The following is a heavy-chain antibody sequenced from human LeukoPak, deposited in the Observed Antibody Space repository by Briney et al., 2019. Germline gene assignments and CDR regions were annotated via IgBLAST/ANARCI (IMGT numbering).Heavy chain of an antibody. CDR3: AKGGWGTVLDY. V-gene: IGHV3-23*01. J-gene: IGHJ4*02. Sequence: AGGSLRLSCAASGFTFSNYAMPWVRQAPGKGLEWVSTISGSGDSTYYSDSVKGRFTISRDNSENTLYLQLNSLRAEDMAVYYCAKGGWGTVLDYWGQGTLVTVSP. CDR1: GFTFSNYA. D-gene: IGHD3-16*01. CDR2: ISGSGDST.